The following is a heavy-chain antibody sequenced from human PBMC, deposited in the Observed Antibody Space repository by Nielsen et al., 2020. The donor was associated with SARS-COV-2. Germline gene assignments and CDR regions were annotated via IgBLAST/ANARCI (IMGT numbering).Heavy chain of an antibody. J-gene: IGHJ4*02. Sequence: GESLKISCAASGFTFSSYAMHWVRQAPGKGLEWVAVISYDGSNKYYADSVKGRFTISRDNSKNTLYLQMNSLRAEDTAVYYCARETYSGYDFRTFDYWGQGTLVTVSS. CDR1: GFTFSSYA. D-gene: IGHD5-12*01. CDR2: ISYDGSNK. CDR3: ARETYSGYDFRTFDY. V-gene: IGHV3-30-3*01.